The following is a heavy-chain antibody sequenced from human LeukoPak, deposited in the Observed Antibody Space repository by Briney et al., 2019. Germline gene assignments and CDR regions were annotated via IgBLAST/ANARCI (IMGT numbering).Heavy chain of an antibody. CDR1: GYSFTDYY. J-gene: IGHJ4*02. CDR3: ASGLNSRSSSC. D-gene: IGHD6-13*01. CDR2: INPETGGT. Sequence: ASVEVSCKAPGYSFTDYYMHWVRQAPGQGLEWMGSINPETGGTNYARKFQGRVTMTTDTTISTAYMQLSRLGSDDTAVYYCASGLNSRSSSCWGQGTRVTVSS. V-gene: IGHV1-2*02.